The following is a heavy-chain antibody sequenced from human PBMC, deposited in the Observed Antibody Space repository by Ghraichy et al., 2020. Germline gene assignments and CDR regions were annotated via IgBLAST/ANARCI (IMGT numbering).Heavy chain of an antibody. J-gene: IGHJ4*01. V-gene: IGHV3-13*01. CDR1: GFTFSTYD. CDR2: IGAAGDT. D-gene: IGHD2-2*01. CDR3: ARAAYCSSPTCSKNNFDY. Sequence: GGSLRLSCAASGFTFSTYDMLWVRQATGKGLEWVSSIGAAGDTYYPDSVKGRFTISRENAKKSLYLQMNSLRAEDTAVYYCARAAYCSSPTCSKNNFDYWGHGSLVTV.